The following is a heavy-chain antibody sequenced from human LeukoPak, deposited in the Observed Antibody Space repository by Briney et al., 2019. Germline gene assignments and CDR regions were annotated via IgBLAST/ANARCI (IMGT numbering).Heavy chain of an antibody. J-gene: IGHJ4*02. CDR2: MYHSGNT. CDR1: GGSISSSSYY. CDR3: AGAERVNYGSDTYYGHHFDY. V-gene: IGHV4-39*07. Sequence: PSETLSLTCTLSGGSISSSSYYWGWIRQPPGKGLEWIASMYHSGNTYYNPSLKSRVTISIDAPKNQFSLKLSSVTAADTALYYCAGAERVNYGSDTYYGHHFDYWAQGTLVPVSS. D-gene: IGHD3-10*01.